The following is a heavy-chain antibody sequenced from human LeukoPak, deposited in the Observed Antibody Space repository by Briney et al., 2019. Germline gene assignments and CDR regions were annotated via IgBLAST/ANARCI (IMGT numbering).Heavy chain of an antibody. CDR1: GFTFSSHS. CDR2: ISSSGSYI. Sequence: GGSLRLSCAASGFTFSSHSMNWVRQAPGQGLEGVASISSSGSYISYADSLRGRITISRDNAESSLYLQVNSLRVGDTAIYYCARTFFYDGLFDYWGQGTLVTVSS. J-gene: IGHJ4*02. D-gene: IGHD3-22*01. V-gene: IGHV3-21*06. CDR3: ARTFFYDGLFDY.